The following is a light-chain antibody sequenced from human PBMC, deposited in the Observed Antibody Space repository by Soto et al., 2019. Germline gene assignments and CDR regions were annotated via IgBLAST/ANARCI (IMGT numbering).Light chain of an antibody. CDR2: GAS. Sequence: DIQMTQSPSSLSASVGDRVTITCQASQDIRKYLNWYQQKPGRGPKLLIYGASNLETGVPPRFSGTGYGTDFTFTISSVQPEDLGTYYCQHYDNLPPFTFGAGTKV. CDR1: QDIRKY. V-gene: IGKV1-33*01. J-gene: IGKJ4*02. CDR3: QHYDNLPPFT.